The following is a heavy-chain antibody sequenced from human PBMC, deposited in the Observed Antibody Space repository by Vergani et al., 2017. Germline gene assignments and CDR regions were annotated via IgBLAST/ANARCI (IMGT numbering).Heavy chain of an antibody. CDR2: IYYSGST. CDR3: ERAGYYDSSGYYYFDY. Sequence: QVQLQESGPGLVKPSETLSLTCTVSGGSISCYYWSWIRQPPGKGLVWSGYIYYSGSTNYNPSLKSRVTISVDTSKNQFSLNLSSVTAADTAVYYCERAGYYDSSGYYYFDYWGQGTLVTVSS. D-gene: IGHD3-22*01. CDR1: GGSISCYY. J-gene: IGHJ4*02. V-gene: IGHV4-59*01.